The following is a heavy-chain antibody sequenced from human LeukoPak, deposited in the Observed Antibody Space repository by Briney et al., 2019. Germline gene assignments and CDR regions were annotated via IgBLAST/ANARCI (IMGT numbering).Heavy chain of an antibody. J-gene: IGHJ1*01. Sequence: PSQTLSLTCTGSGGSISSGGYYWSWIRQHPGKGLEWIGYIYYSGSTYYNPSLKSRVTISVDTSKNQFSLKLSSVTAADTAVYYCARDGAAAAGSYFQRWGQGTLVTVSS. CDR3: ARDGAAAAGSYFQR. V-gene: IGHV4-31*03. CDR1: GGSISSGGYY. CDR2: IYYSGST. D-gene: IGHD6-13*01.